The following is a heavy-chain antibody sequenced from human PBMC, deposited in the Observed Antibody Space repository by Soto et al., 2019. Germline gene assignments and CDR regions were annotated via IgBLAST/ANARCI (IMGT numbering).Heavy chain of an antibody. D-gene: IGHD6-19*01. CDR3: VKGYSSGWSEIY. J-gene: IGHJ4*02. V-gene: IGHV3-64D*06. CDR2: ISDAGGGS. CDR1: GFTFRIYT. Sequence: GGSLRLSCSASGFTFRIYTMLWVRQAPGKGLEYVSAISDAGGGSYYADSVKGRFTISRDDLKNTLYLQMSNLRAEDTAVYYCVKGYSSGWSEIYWGQGTLVTVSS.